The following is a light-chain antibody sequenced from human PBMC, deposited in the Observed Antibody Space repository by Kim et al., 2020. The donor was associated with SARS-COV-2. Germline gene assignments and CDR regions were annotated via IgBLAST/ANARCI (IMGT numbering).Light chain of an antibody. CDR3: QQYSDWPPYT. Sequence: EIVMTQSPATLSVSPGERATLSCRASQSVGTNLAWYQQKPGQAPRLLIYGASTRATGIPARFSGGGSGTEFTLTISSLQSEDFAVYCCQQYSDWPPYTFGQGTKLEI. CDR1: QSVGTN. V-gene: IGKV3-15*01. J-gene: IGKJ2*01. CDR2: GAS.